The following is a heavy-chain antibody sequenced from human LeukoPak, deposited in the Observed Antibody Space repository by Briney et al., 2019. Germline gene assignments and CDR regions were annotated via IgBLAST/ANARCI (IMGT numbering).Heavy chain of an antibody. CDR1: GFTFSDCG. J-gene: IGHJ4*02. D-gene: IGHD2-21*01. Sequence: GGSLRLSCAAYGFTFSDCGMHWARQAPGKGLEWVSFIYNDGRKQYYADSLKGRFTISRDNSKNMLYLQVNSVTADDTAVYYCVREGYFVFDFWGQGALVTVSS. CDR2: IYNDGRKQ. CDR3: VREGYFVFDF. V-gene: IGHV3-30*19.